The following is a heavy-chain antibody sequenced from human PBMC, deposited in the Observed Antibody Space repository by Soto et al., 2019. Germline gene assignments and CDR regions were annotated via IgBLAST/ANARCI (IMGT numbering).Heavy chain of an antibody. Sequence: GGALRLSCFASGFIVSSNQMSWVRQAPGKGLEWVSVIYSGHTTYYADSVEGRFTISRDDSKNTLYLQMNSLRVEDTAVYYCVRGPSDHKLRLVEWPYGDYWGQGALVTVSS. J-gene: IGHJ4*02. CDR2: IYSGHTT. CDR1: GFIVSSNQ. V-gene: IGHV3-53*01. CDR3: VRGPSDHKLRLVEWPYGDY. D-gene: IGHD3-3*01.